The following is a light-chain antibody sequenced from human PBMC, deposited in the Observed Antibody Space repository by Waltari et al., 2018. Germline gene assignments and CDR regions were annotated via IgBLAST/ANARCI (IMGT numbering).Light chain of an antibody. J-gene: IGKJ5*01. Sequence: EVVMTQSPATLSVFPGESATLSCRASPPVSSNLAWYQQRPGQAPRLLIFDASTRAPSVPARFSGSGSGTEFTLTIRSLQSEDSAVYYCQQYNRWPPITFGQGTRLEIK. CDR1: PPVSSN. CDR2: DAS. CDR3: QQYNRWPPIT. V-gene: IGKV3-15*01.